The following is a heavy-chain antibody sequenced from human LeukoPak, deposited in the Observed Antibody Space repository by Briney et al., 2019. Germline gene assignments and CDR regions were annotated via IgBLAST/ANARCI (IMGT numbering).Heavy chain of an antibody. CDR2: IYYSGST. V-gene: IGHV4-59*01. CDR3: ARDTNYPPHAFDI. CDR1: GGSISSYY. D-gene: IGHD3-10*01. Sequence: SETLSLTCTVSGGSISSYYWSWIRQPPGKGLEWIGYIYYSGSTNYNPSLKSRVTISVDTSKNQFSLKLSSVTAADTAVYYCARDTNYPPHAFDIWGQGTMVTVS. J-gene: IGHJ3*02.